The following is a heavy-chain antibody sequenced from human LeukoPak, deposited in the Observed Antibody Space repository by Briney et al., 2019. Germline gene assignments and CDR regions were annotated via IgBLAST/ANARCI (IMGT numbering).Heavy chain of an antibody. CDR2: ISAYNGDT. V-gene: IGHV1-18*01. CDR1: GYTFTSYG. Sequence: GASVKVSCKASGYTFTSYGISWVRQAPGQGLEWMGWISAYNGDTNYAQKLQGRVTMTTDTFTSTAYMELRSLRSDDTAVYYCARDRGVVPAASSPFDYWGQGTLVTVSS. CDR3: ARDRGVVPAASSPFDY. D-gene: IGHD2-2*01. J-gene: IGHJ4*02.